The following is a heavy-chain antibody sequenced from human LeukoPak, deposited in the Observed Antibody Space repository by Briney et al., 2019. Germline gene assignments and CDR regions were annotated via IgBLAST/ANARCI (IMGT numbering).Heavy chain of an antibody. V-gene: IGHV3-33*01. D-gene: IGHD4-17*01. CDR2: IWYDGSNK. J-gene: IGHJ4*02. CDR3: ARGHDYGDYGGDY. CDR1: GFTFSSYG. Sequence: GGSLRLSCAASGFTFSSYGMHWVRQAPGKGLEWVAVIWYDGSNKYYADSVKGRFTISRDNSKNTLYLQMNSLRAEDTAVYYYARGHDYGDYGGDYWGQGTLVTVSS.